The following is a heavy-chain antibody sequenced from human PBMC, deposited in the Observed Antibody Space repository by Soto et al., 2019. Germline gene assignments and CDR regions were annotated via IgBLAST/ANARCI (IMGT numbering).Heavy chain of an antibody. CDR3: VRDTDWAFDY. J-gene: IGHJ4*02. CDR2: ISTTYAI. D-gene: IGHD3-9*01. Sequence: SGGSLRLSCTFSGFSLSTYNMNLVRQAQGKGLEFVSYISTTYAIYYGDSVKGRFTVSRDHGKNSLYLQMNNLRTEDTAVYYCVRDTDWAFDYWGQGTVVTVSS. CDR1: GFSLSTYN. V-gene: IGHV3-48*01.